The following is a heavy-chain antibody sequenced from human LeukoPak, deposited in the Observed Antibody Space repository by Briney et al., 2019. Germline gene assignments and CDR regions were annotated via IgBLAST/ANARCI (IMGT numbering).Heavy chain of an antibody. J-gene: IGHJ4*02. CDR2: INPSGGST. V-gene: IGHV1-46*01. Sequence: GASVKVSCKASGYTFTSYYMHWVRQAPGQGLEWMGIINPSGGSTSYAQKFQGRVTMTRDTSTSTVYMELSSLRSEDTAVYYCARDLRYGDHLYYFDYWGQGTLVTVSS. CDR3: ARDLRYGDHLYYFDY. CDR1: GYTFTSYY. D-gene: IGHD4-17*01.